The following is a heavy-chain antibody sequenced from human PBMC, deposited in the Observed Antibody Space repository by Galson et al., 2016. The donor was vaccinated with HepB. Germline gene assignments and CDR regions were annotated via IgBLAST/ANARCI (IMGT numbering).Heavy chain of an antibody. CDR3: AKAYLVLRYFDWSISKGAFDI. V-gene: IGHV3-23*01. D-gene: IGHD3-9*01. J-gene: IGHJ3*02. Sequence: SLRLSCAASGLTFSSYAMRWVRQAPGKGLEWVSAISGSGGSTYYADSVKGRFTISRDNSKNTLYLQMNSLTAEDTAVYYRAKAYLVLRYFDWSISKGAFDIWGQGTMVTVSS. CDR1: GLTFSSYA. CDR2: ISGSGGST.